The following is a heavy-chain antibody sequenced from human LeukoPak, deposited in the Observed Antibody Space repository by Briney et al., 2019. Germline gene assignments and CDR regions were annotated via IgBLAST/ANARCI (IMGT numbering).Heavy chain of an antibody. J-gene: IGHJ5*02. CDR2: IKQDGSEK. D-gene: IGHD1-26*01. Sequence: PGGSLRLSCAASGFTFSSYWMGWVRQAPGKGLEWVANIKQDGSEKYYVDSVKGRFTISRDNAKNSLYLQMNSLRAEDTAVYYCARDNGGSYSDWFDPWGQGTLVTVSS. CDR1: GFTFSSYW. V-gene: IGHV3-7*01. CDR3: ARDNGGSYSDWFDP.